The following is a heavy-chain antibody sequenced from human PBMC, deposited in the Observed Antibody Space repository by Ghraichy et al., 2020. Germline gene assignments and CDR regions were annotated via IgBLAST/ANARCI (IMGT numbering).Heavy chain of an antibody. CDR1: GGSISSYY. D-gene: IGHD4-17*01. J-gene: IGHJ5*02. CDR3: ARSLRLSSEGSNFWFDP. CDR2: IYYSGNT. Sequence: SQTLSLTCTVSGGSISSYYLSWIRQPPGKGLEWIGYIYYSGNTNYNPSLKSRVTISVDTSKNQFSLKLSSVTAADTAVYYCARSLRLSSEGSNFWFDPWGQGTLVTVSS. V-gene: IGHV4-59*01.